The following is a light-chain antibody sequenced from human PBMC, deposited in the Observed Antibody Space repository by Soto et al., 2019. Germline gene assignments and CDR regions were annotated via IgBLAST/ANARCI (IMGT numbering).Light chain of an antibody. CDR1: KSVSSSY. CDR2: GAS. Sequence: LTQAPATRCLSQGERATLSCKASKSVSSSYLAWYQQKPGQAPRLLIYGASSRATGIPARFSGSGSGTDFTLTISRLESEDFAVYYCQQCGSSPLTFGGGTKVDIK. CDR3: QQCGSSPLT. J-gene: IGKJ4*01. V-gene: IGKV3-20*01.